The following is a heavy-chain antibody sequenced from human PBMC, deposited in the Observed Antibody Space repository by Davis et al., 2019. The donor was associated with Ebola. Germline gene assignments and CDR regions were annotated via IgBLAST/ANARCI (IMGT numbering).Heavy chain of an antibody. V-gene: IGHV1-46*01. CDR1: GGTFSSYT. J-gene: IGHJ4*02. CDR2: INPSGGST. D-gene: IGHD3-22*01. CDR3: ARAPVYDGSNSYSTFGGGDFDY. Sequence: AASVKVSCKASGGTFSSYTISWVRQAPGQGLEWMGIINPSGGSTSYAQKFQGRVTMTRDTSTSTVYMELSSLRSDDTAVYYCARAPVYDGSNSYSTFGGGDFDYWGQGALVTVSS.